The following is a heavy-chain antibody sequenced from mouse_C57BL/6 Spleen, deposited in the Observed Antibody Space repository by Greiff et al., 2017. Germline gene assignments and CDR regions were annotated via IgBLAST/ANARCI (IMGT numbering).Heavy chain of an antibody. Sequence: QVQLKQSGPELVKPGASVKISCKASGYAFSSSWMNWVKQRPGQGLEWIGRIYPGAGDTNYNGKFKGKATLTADKSSSTAYMQLSSLTSEDSAVXFCARYIYGSSYDYCDYWGQGTTLTVSS. V-gene: IGHV1-82*01. D-gene: IGHD1-1*01. CDR2: IYPGAGDT. CDR1: GYAFSSSW. J-gene: IGHJ2*01. CDR3: ARYIYGSSYDYCDY.